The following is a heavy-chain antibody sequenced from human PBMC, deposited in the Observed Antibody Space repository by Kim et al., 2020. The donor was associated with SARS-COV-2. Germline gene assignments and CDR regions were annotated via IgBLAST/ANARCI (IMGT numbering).Heavy chain of an antibody. J-gene: IGHJ4*02. D-gene: IGHD3-22*01. Sequence: GGSLRLSCAASGFTFSRYRMKWVRQAPGKGLEWVSYISSTSSTIYYADSVKGRFTISRDNAKNSLYLQMNSLRAEDTAVYYCARFWPRFLHAYYNDSSDQNPRIDYWGQGTLVTVSS. CDR3: ARFWPRFLHAYYNDSSDQNPRIDY. V-gene: IGHV3-48*04. CDR2: ISSTSSTI. CDR1: GFTFSRYR.